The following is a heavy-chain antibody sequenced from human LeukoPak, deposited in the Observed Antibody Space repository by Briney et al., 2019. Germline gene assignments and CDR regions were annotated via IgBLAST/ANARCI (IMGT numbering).Heavy chain of an antibody. Sequence: KAGGSLRLSCAASGFTFSDYYMTWIRQAPGKGLEWVSFISSSGSTVYSADSVRGRFTVSRDNAKNSLFLYMNSLRAEDTAVYYCAIQITMMVVVPYFDYWGQGALVTVSS. CDR3: AIQITMMVVVPYFDY. V-gene: IGHV3-11*04. J-gene: IGHJ4*02. D-gene: IGHD3-22*01. CDR1: GFTFSDYY. CDR2: ISSSGSTV.